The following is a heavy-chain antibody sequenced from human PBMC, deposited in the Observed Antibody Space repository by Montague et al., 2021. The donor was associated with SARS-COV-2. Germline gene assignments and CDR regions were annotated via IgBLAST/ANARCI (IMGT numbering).Heavy chain of an antibody. CDR1: GDSVWSNTAA. CDR2: TNYRSKWTS. Sequence: CAISGDSVWSNTAAWIWIRQSPSGGLEWLGRTNYRSKWTSDCATSVEGRISIDPDTSKNQFFLHLRSVTPEDTGVYYCVRDTGSAQAGFDAWGQGTLVTVSS. J-gene: IGHJ4*02. D-gene: IGHD4-17*01. V-gene: IGHV6-1*01. CDR3: VRDTGSAQAGFDA.